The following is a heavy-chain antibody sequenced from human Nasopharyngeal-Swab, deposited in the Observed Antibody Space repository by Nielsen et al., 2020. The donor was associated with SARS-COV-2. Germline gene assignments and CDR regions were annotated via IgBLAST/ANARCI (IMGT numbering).Heavy chain of an antibody. J-gene: IGHJ3*02. CDR2: ISSSSSYI. Sequence: GGSLRLSCAASGFTFSSYSMNWVRQAPGKWLEWVSSISSSSSYIYYADSVKGRFTISRDDAKNSLYLQMNSLRAEDTAVYYCARGYDYVWGSYPEGAFDIWGQGTMVTVSS. CDR1: GFTFSSYS. V-gene: IGHV3-21*01. CDR3: ARGYDYVWGSYPEGAFDI. D-gene: IGHD3-16*02.